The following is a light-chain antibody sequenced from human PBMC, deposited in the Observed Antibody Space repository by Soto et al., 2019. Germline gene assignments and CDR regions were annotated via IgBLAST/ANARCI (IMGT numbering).Light chain of an antibody. CDR1: QGISSY. CDR2: AAS. J-gene: IGKJ3*01. CDR3: QHLNSYPPT. V-gene: IGKV1-9*01. Sequence: DLQLTQSPSFLSASVGDRVTITCRASQGISSYLAWYQQKPGKAPKLLIYAASTLQSGVPSRFSGSGSGTEFTLTISSLQPEDFATYYCQHLNSYPPTFGPGTKVDIK.